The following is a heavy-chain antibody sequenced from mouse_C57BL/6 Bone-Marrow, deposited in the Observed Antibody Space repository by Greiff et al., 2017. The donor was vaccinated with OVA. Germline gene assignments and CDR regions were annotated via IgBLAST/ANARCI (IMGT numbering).Heavy chain of an antibody. Sequence: VQLQQPGAELVMPGASVKLSCKASGYTFTSYWMHWVKQRPGQGLEWIGEIDPSDSYTNYNQKFKGKSTLTVDKSSSTAYMQLSSLKSEDSAVYYCATLGDWYFDVWGTGTTVTVSS. V-gene: IGHV1-69*01. CDR2: IDPSDSYT. J-gene: IGHJ1*03. CDR3: ATLGDWYFDV. CDR1: GYTFTSYW. D-gene: IGHD4-1*01.